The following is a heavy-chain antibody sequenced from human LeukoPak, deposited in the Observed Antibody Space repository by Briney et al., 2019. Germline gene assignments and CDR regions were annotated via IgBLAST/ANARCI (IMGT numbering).Heavy chain of an antibody. CDR3: ASQYYYDSSGSFDY. CDR1: GGSISSSNW. V-gene: IGHV4-4*02. Sequence: SETLSLTCAVSGGSISSSNWWSWVRQPPGKGLEWIGEIYHSGSTNYNPSLKSRVTISVDKSKNQFSLKLSSVTAADTAVYYCASQYYYDSSGSFDYWGQGTLVTVSS. CDR2: IYHSGST. J-gene: IGHJ4*02. D-gene: IGHD3-22*01.